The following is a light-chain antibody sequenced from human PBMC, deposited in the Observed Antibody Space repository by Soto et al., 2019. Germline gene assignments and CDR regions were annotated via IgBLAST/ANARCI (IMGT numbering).Light chain of an antibody. Sequence: EIVLTQSPGTLSLSPGERATLSCRASQSVTSNYLAWYQQKPGQAPRLLIYGASGRATGIPDRFSGSGSGTDFTLTVSRLEPEDFAVYYCQQRNNWVTFGGGTKVDI. CDR3: QQRNNWVT. V-gene: IGKV3D-20*02. CDR1: QSVTSNY. J-gene: IGKJ4*01. CDR2: GAS.